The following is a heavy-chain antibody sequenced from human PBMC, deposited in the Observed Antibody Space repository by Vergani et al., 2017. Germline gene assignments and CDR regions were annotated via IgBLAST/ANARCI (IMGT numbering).Heavy chain of an antibody. D-gene: IGHD6-19*01. CDR3: ARGEAGQWLVTYYFDY. CDR2: IYTSGST. Sequence: QVQLQESGPGLVKPSETLSLTCTVSGGSISSYYWSWIRQPAGKGLEWIGRIYTSGSTNYNPSLKSRVTISVDTSKNQFSLKLSSVTAADTAVYYCARGEAGQWLVTYYFDYWGQGTLVTVSS. J-gene: IGHJ4*02. CDR1: GGSISSYY. V-gene: IGHV4-4*07.